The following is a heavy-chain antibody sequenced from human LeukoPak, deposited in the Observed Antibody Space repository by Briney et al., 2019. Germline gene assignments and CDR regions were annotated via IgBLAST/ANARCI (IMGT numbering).Heavy chain of an antibody. D-gene: IGHD6-13*01. CDR2: IYPGDSDT. Sequence: GESLKISCKGSGYSFTSYWIGWVRQMPGKGLEWMGIIYPGDSDTRYSPSFQGQVTISADKSISTAYLQWSSLKASDTAMYYCARPIAAAGNTGIFDYWGQGTLVTVSS. J-gene: IGHJ4*02. CDR1: GYSFTSYW. CDR3: ARPIAAAGNTGIFDY. V-gene: IGHV5-51*01.